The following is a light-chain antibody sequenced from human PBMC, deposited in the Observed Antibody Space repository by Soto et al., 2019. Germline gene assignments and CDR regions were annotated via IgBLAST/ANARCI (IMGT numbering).Light chain of an antibody. V-gene: IGKV1-17*03. CDR2: GAS. CDR3: LQHNTYPRT. Sequence: DIQMTQSPSAMSASVGDTVTMTGGASQGISNYLAWFQQKPGKVPERLIFGASSLQSGVPSRFSGRGYGTEFTLTISSLQPEDFATYYCLQHNTYPRTFGQGTKVDIK. J-gene: IGKJ1*01. CDR1: QGISNY.